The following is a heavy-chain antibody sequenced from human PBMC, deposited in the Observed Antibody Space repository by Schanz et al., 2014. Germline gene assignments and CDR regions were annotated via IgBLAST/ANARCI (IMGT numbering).Heavy chain of an antibody. CDR1: GFTFSSYA. CDR3: ARGASRDYFAMDV. Sequence: EVQLLESGGGLVQPGGSLRLSCAASGFTFSSYAMSWVRQAPGKGLEWVSFISSSSSTIYYADSVKGRFTISRDNAKNTMYLQMNSLRAEDTAVYYCARGASRDYFAMDVWGQGTTVTVSS. V-gene: IGHV3-48*01. J-gene: IGHJ6*02. CDR2: ISSSSSTI.